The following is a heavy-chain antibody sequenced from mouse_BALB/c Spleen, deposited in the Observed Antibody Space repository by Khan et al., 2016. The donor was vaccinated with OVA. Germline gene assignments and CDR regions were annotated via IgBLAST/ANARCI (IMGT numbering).Heavy chain of an antibody. Sequence: EVELVESGGGLVQPGGSRKLSCAASGFTFSGFGMHWVRQAPAKGLEWVAFISSDSNTIYYADTVKGRFTISRDNPKKTLFLQMTSLRSEDTAMYFCARTGYYYFDYWGQGTTLTVSS. CDR2: ISSDSNTI. V-gene: IGHV5-17*02. J-gene: IGHJ2*01. CDR1: GFTFSGFG. CDR3: ARTGYYYFDY. D-gene: IGHD2-3*01.